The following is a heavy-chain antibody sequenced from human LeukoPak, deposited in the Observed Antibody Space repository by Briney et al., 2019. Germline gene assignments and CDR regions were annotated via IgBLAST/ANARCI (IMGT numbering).Heavy chain of an antibody. J-gene: IGHJ4*02. CDR2: IKEDGSER. V-gene: IGHV3-7*03. CDR1: GFTFSNYW. CDR3: ARMAVAARDYFDY. Sequence: GGSLRLSCAVSGFTFSNYWMSWVRQAPGKGLEWVANIKEDGSERDYLDSVKGRFTISRDNAKNSLYLQMNSLRAEDTAVYYCARMAVAARDYFDYWGQGTLVTVSS. D-gene: IGHD6-19*01.